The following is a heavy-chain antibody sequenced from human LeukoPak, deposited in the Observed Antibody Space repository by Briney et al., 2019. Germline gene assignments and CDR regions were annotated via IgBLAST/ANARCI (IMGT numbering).Heavy chain of an antibody. D-gene: IGHD6-13*01. J-gene: IGHJ4*02. CDR2: INPYSGDT. Sequence: ASVKVSCKASGYTFTGYHIHWVRQAPGQGLEWMGRINPYSGDTNFAQKFQGRVTMTRDTSITTAYMDLSSLTPDDTAVYFCARDQGSLTRSWYTGYWGQGTQVSVSS. CDR3: ARDQGSLTRSWYTGY. CDR1: GYTFTGYH. V-gene: IGHV1-2*06.